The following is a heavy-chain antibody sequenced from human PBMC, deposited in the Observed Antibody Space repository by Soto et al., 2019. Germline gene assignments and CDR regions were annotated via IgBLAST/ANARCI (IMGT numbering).Heavy chain of an antibody. J-gene: IGHJ2*01. CDR2: ISQDGTDT. V-gene: IGHV3-7*01. D-gene: IGHD4-17*01. CDR1: VITYIRCL. Sequence: ESGGGLVQPGGSLRLSCGASVITYIRCLMSWFRQAPGKGLEWVASISQDGTDTDYVDSVKGRFAISRDNPKNSLYLQMNSLRDDYTAVYYCARDPLSYGDYAQTYWYFEPCVRGTRVTVSS. CDR3: ARDPLSYGDYAQTYWYFEP.